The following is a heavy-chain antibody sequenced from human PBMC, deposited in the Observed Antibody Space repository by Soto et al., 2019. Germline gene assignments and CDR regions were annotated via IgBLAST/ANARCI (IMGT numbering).Heavy chain of an antibody. CDR3: AKDGYYYDSSGYCPSDY. CDR1: GFTFSSYA. D-gene: IGHD3-22*01. J-gene: IGHJ4*02. V-gene: IGHV3-23*01. Sequence: PGGSLRLSCAASGFTFSSYAMSWVRQAPGKGLEWVSAISGSGGSTYYADSVKGRFTISRDNSKNTLYLQMSSLRAEDTAVYYCAKDGYYYDSSGYCPSDYWGQGTLVTVSS. CDR2: ISGSGGST.